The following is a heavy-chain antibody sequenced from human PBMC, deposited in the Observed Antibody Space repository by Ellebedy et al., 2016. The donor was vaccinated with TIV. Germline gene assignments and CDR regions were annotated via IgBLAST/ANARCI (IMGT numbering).Heavy chain of an antibody. Sequence: PGGSLRLSCRGSGYRFTNYWIGWVRQMPGKGLEWMGIIYPGDSDTRYSPSFQGQVTISADKSINSAYVQWSSLRASDTAMYYCARFISWFDPWGQGTLVTVSS. CDR1: GYRFTNYW. CDR3: ARFISWFDP. D-gene: IGHD3-10*01. V-gene: IGHV5-51*01. CDR2: IYPGDSDT. J-gene: IGHJ5*02.